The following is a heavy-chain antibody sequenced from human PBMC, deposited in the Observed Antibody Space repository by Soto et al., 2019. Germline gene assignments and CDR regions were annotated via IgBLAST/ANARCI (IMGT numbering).Heavy chain of an antibody. Sequence: SDPLTHTCAVSGGSISSGSYSWSWLRQPPGKGLEWIGYIYHSGSTYYNPSLKSRVTISVDRSKNQFSLKLSSVTAADTAVYYCVRGLVIMTITDAFDMWGQGTMVT. CDR3: VRGLVIMTITDAFDM. D-gene: IGHD2-21*01. CDR1: GGSISSGSYS. J-gene: IGHJ3*02. V-gene: IGHV4-30-2*01. CDR2: IYHSGST.